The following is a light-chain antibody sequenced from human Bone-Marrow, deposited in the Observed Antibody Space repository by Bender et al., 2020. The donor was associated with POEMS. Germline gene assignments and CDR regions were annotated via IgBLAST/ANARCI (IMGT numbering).Light chain of an antibody. CDR1: SSDVGGYNY. CDR3: SSYAGSNNLV. J-gene: IGLJ2*01. V-gene: IGLV2-8*01. Sequence: QSALTQPPSASGSPGQSVTISCTGTSSDVGGYNYVSWYHQHPGKAPKLIIYEVYKRPSGVPDRFSGSKSGNTASLTVSGLQTEDEADYYCSSYAGSNNLVFGGGTKVTVL. CDR2: EVY.